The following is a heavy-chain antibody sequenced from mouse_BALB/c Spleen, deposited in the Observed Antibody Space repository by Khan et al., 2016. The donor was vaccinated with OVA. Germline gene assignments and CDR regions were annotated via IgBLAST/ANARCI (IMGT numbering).Heavy chain of an antibody. Sequence: EVKLEESGPGLVKPSQSLSLTCTVTGYSITSDYAWNWIRQFPGNKLEWMAYITYSGSTGYNPSLKSRISITRDTSKNQFFLQLNSVTTEDTATYYSARDSGSSYLFFDYWGQGTTLTVSS. J-gene: IGHJ2*01. CDR3: ARDSGSSYLFFDY. D-gene: IGHD1-1*01. CDR1: GYSITSDYA. CDR2: ITYSGST. V-gene: IGHV3-2*02.